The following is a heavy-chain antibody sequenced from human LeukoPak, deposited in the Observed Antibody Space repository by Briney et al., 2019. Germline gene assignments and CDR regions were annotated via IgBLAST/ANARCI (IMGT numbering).Heavy chain of an antibody. Sequence: PSETLSLTCAVYGGSLSGYYWSWIRQPPGKGLEWIGEINHSGSTNYNPSLKSRVTISVDTSKNQFSLKLSSVTAADTAVYYCAEREYYDILTGYYPTPHWGQGTLVTVSS. CDR1: GGSLSGYY. CDR2: INHSGST. CDR3: AEREYYDILTGYYPTPH. J-gene: IGHJ4*02. V-gene: IGHV4-34*01. D-gene: IGHD3-9*01.